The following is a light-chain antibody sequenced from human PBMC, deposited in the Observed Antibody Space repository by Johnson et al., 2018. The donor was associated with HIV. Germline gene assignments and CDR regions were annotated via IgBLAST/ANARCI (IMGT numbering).Light chain of an antibody. V-gene: IGLV1-51*02. J-gene: IGLJ1*01. Sequence: QSVLTQPPSVSAAPGQKVTISCSGSSSKIGNNYVSWYQQLPGTAPKLLIYENNKRPSGSPDRFSGSKSGTSATLDITGLQTGDEADYYCGTWDSSLSVSYVFGTGTKVTVL. CDR3: GTWDSSLSVSYV. CDR1: SSKIGNNY. CDR2: ENN.